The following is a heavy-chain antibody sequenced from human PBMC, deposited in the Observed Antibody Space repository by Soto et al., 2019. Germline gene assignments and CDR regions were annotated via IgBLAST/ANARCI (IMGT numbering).Heavy chain of an antibody. D-gene: IGHD6-13*01. J-gene: IGHJ5*02. CDR3: ARVRYSRLGSCLDH. V-gene: IGHV4-31*03. CDR2: IYYIVST. CDR1: GFSIISFCYY. Sequence: LSLTCSLSGFSIISFCYYLSCIRQQPGKGLECIGYIYYIVSTYYSPSLKSRFTISVDTSKNQFSLKLSSVTAAETAVYYCARVRYSRLGSCLDHWGQGTLVTVSS.